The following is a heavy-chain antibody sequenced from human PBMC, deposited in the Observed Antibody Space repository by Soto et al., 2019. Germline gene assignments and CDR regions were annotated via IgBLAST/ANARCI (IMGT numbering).Heavy chain of an antibody. Sequence: SETLSLTCSVSGGSISSSSYFWGWIRQPPGKGLEWIATIYYSGSTYYNPSLKSRVTISVDTSKNQFSLKLSSVTAADTAVYYCARQCYYYDSSGHLDYWGQGTLVTVSS. CDR2: IYYSGST. CDR3: ARQCYYYDSSGHLDY. V-gene: IGHV4-39*01. D-gene: IGHD3-22*01. CDR1: GGSISSSSYF. J-gene: IGHJ4*02.